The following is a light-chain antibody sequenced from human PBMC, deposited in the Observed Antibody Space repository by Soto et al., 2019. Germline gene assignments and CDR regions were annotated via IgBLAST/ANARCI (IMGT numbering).Light chain of an antibody. CDR2: AAS. CDR3: QKYDSAPLS. Sequence: DIQMTQSPSSLSASVGDRVTVTCRASQDISRYLAWYQQKPGQVPELLLYAASTLHSGVSSRFSGSGSGTHVTLTITSLQPEDVATYYCQKYDSAPLSFGGGTKVDIK. V-gene: IGKV1-27*01. J-gene: IGKJ4*01. CDR1: QDISRY.